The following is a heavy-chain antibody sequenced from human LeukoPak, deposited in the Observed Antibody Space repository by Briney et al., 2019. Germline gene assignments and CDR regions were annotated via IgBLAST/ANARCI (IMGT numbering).Heavy chain of an antibody. CDR3: AKVYCSSTSCYLGDYYYMDV. J-gene: IGHJ6*03. CDR1: GFTFGSYA. CDR2: ISGSGGST. Sequence: GGSLRLSCAASGFTFGSYAMSWVRQAPGKGLEWVSAISGSGGSTYYADSVKGRFTISRDNSKNTLYLQMNSLRAEDTAVYYCAKVYCSSTSCYLGDYYYMDVWGKGTTVTVSS. V-gene: IGHV3-23*01. D-gene: IGHD2-2*01.